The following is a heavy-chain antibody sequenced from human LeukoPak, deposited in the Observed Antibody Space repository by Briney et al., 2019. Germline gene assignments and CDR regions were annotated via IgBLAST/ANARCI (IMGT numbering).Heavy chain of an antibody. CDR2: INWNGGST. V-gene: IGHV3-20*04. J-gene: IGHJ3*02. Sequence: GGALRLSCAASVFTFDEYDMSGVRQAPAKGLEGVAGINWNGGSTGYADSVKGRFTISRDNAKNSLYLQMNSLRAEDTALYYCARVVAGTGAFDIWGQGTMVTVSS. D-gene: IGHD6-19*01. CDR1: VFTFDEYD. CDR3: ARVVAGTGAFDI.